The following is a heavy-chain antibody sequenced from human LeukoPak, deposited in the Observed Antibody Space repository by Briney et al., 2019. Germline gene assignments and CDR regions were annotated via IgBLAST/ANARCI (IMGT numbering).Heavy chain of an antibody. D-gene: IGHD4-23*01. CDR3: ARGVTPDPYNWFDP. V-gene: IGHV3-21*01. J-gene: IGHJ5*02. CDR2: ISSSSSYI. Sequence: GGSLRLSCAASGFTFSSYSMNWVRQAPGKGLEWVSSISSSSSYIYYADLVKGRFTISRDNAKNSLYLQMNSLRAEDTAVYYCARGVTPDPYNWFDPWGQGTLATVSS. CDR1: GFTFSSYS.